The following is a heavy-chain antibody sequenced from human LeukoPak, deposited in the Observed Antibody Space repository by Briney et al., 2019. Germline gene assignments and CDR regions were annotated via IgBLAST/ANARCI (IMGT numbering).Heavy chain of an antibody. V-gene: IGHV4-38-2*02. CDR1: GYSISSGYY. Sequence: SETLSLTCTISGYSISSGYYWGWIRQPPGKGLEWIGSIYHSGSTYYNPSLKSRVTISLETSENQFSLKLSSVTAADTAVYYCARDLYSSGWGYFDYWGQGTLVTVSS. D-gene: IGHD6-19*01. J-gene: IGHJ4*02. CDR2: IYHSGST. CDR3: ARDLYSSGWGYFDY.